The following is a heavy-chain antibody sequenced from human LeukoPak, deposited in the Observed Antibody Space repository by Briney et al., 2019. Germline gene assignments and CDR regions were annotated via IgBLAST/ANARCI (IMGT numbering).Heavy chain of an antibody. V-gene: IGHV4-61*02. D-gene: IGHD3-22*01. Sequence: SETLSLTCTVSGGSISSSSYYWSWIRQPAGKELEWIGRIYGSGTTNYNPSLRSRVTMSVDTSKNQFSLKLSSVTAADTAVYYCARCYYDSSGYYFSGWGQGTLVTVSS. J-gene: IGHJ1*01. CDR2: IYGSGTT. CDR3: ARCYYDSSGYYFSG. CDR1: GGSISSSSYY.